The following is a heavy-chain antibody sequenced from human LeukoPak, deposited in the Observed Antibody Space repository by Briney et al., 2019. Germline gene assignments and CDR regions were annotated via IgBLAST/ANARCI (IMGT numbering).Heavy chain of an antibody. CDR1: GGSFSGYY. D-gene: IGHD1/OR15-1a*01. CDR2: INHSGST. Sequence: SETLSLTCAVYGGSFSGYYWSWIRQPPGKGLEWIGEINHSGSTNYNPSLKSRVTISVDTSKNQFSLKLSSVTAADTAVYYCARRNWDKRFDYWGQGTLVTVSS. J-gene: IGHJ4*02. CDR3: ARRNWDKRFDY. V-gene: IGHV4-34*01.